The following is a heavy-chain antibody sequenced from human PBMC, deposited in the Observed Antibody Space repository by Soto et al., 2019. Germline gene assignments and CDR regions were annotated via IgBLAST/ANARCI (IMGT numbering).Heavy chain of an antibody. CDR2: MNPNSGNT. CDR3: ARRKERSGPNYFDL. V-gene: IGHV1-8*01. Sequence: QAQLVQSGAEVKKPGASVKVSCKASGYTFGTYDFNWVRQAPGQGLEWMGWMNPNSGNTGYAQKFRGRVSMTRNTSISTAYMELSNLRSEDTALYFCARRKERSGPNYFDLWGQGTLVTVSS. CDR1: GYTFGTYD. J-gene: IGHJ4*02. D-gene: IGHD6-25*01.